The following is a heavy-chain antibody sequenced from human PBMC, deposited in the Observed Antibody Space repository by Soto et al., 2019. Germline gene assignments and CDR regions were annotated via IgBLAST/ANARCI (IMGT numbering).Heavy chain of an antibody. CDR1: GGSISSYY. V-gene: IGHV4-59*08. CDR3: ARLRTYYDFWSGYPAY. Sequence: PSETLSLTCSVSGGSISSYYWSWIRQPPGKGLEWIGYIYYSGSTNYNPSLKSRVTISVDTSKNQFSLKLSSVTAADTAVYYCARLRTYYDFWSGYPAYWGQGTLVTVSS. CDR2: IYYSGST. J-gene: IGHJ4*02. D-gene: IGHD3-3*01.